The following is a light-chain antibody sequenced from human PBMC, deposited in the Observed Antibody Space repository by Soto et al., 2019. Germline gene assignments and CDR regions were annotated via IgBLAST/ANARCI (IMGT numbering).Light chain of an antibody. Sequence: VLTQPPSVSGAPGQRVTISCTGSSSNIGAGYDVHWYQQLPGTAPKLLVYGNINRPSGVPDRFSGSKSGTSASLAITGLQAEDEADYYCQSYDTSLSGFYVFGTGTKVTVL. CDR2: GNI. CDR1: SSNIGAGYD. J-gene: IGLJ1*01. V-gene: IGLV1-40*01. CDR3: QSYDTSLSGFYV.